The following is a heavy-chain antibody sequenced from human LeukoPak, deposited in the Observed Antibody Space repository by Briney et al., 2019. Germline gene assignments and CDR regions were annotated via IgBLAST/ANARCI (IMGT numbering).Heavy chain of an antibody. D-gene: IGHD6-19*01. J-gene: IGHJ4*02. Sequence: PGGSLRLSCAASGFTFSSYWMHWVRQAPGKGLVWVSRINTDGSSTSYADSVKGRFTISRDNAKNTLYLQMNSLRAEDTAVYYCARGPITPVAGFSDYWGQGTLVTVSS. CDR1: GFTFSSYW. CDR2: INTDGSST. CDR3: ARGPITPVAGFSDY. V-gene: IGHV3-74*01.